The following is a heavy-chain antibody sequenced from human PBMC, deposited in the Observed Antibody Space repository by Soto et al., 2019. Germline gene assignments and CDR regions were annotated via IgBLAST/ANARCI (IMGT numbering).Heavy chain of an antibody. Sequence: PSETLSLTCTVSGGSISSSSYYWGWIRQPPGKGLEWIGSIYYSGNTYYNPSLRSRVTMSVDTSKNQFSLKLSSVTAADTAVYYCARADYDSYFDYWGQGTLVTVSS. CDR1: GGSISSSSYY. CDR2: IYYSGNT. D-gene: IGHD3-22*01. V-gene: IGHV4-39*01. CDR3: ARADYDSYFDY. J-gene: IGHJ4*02.